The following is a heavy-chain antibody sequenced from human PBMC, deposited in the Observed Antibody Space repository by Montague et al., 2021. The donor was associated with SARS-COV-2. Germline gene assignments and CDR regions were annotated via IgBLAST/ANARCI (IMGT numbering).Heavy chain of an antibody. V-gene: IGHV2-70*04. CDR3: ARSYYDILTNYYDAFDI. CDR1: GFSLSTSGMR. J-gene: IGHJ3*02. CDR2: IGWXDDK. Sequence: PALVKPTQTLTLTCTFSGFSLSTSGMRASWIRQPPGKALEWLARIGWXDDKFYSTSLKTRLTISKDTSKNQVVLTMTNMDPVDTATYYCARSYYDILTNYYDAFDIWGQGTMVTVSS. D-gene: IGHD3-9*01.